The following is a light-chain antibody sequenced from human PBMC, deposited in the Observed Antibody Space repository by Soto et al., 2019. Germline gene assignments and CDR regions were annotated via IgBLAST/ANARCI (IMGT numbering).Light chain of an antibody. CDR1: QSINSW. CDR2: KAS. J-gene: IGKJ1*01. CDR3: QQYESFPRT. Sequence: DIQMTLSPSTLSASVGDRVTITCRASQSINSWLAWYQQKPGKAPKLFIFKASTLESGVPSRFSGSGSGTEFTLSISSLQPDDFATYFCQQYESFPRTFGQGTKVEIK. V-gene: IGKV1-5*03.